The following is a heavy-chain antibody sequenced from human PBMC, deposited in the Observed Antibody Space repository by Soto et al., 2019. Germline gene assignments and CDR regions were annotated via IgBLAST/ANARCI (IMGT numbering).Heavy chain of an antibody. CDR1: GFTFDDYA. J-gene: IGHJ4*02. CDR3: AKAPDYLYYFDY. D-gene: IGHD3-16*01. Sequence: GGSLRLSCAASGFTFDDYAMHWVRQAPGKGLEWVSGISWNSGSIGYADSVKGRFTISRDNAKNSLYLQMNSLRAEDTALYYCAKAPDYLYYFDYWGQGTLVTVSS. CDR2: ISWNSGSI. V-gene: IGHV3-9*01.